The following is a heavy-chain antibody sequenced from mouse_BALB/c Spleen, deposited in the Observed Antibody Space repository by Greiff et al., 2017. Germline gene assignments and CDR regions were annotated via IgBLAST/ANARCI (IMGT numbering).Heavy chain of an antibody. Sequence: QVHVKQSGAELVRPGSSVKISCKASGYAFSSYWMNWVKQRPGQGLEWIGQIYPGDGDTNYNGKFKGKATLTADKSSSTAYMQLSSLTSEDSAVYFCARSGITDYFDYWGQGTTLTVSS. J-gene: IGHJ2*01. CDR3: ARSGITDYFDY. D-gene: IGHD2-4*01. CDR2: IYPGDGDT. V-gene: IGHV1-80*01. CDR1: GYAFSSYW.